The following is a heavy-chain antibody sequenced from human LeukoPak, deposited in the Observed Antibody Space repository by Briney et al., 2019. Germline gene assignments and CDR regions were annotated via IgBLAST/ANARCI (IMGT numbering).Heavy chain of an antibody. J-gene: IGHJ4*02. V-gene: IGHV3-23*01. CDR3: AKAMHGIWLCDY. D-gene: IGHD2-15*01. Sequence: GSLRLSCAASGFTFSSYAMSWVRQAPGKGLEWVSAISGSGGSTYYADPVKGRFTISRDNSKNTLYLQMNSLRAEDTAVYYCAKAMHGIWLCDYWGQGTLVTVSS. CDR1: GFTFSSYA. CDR2: ISGSGGST.